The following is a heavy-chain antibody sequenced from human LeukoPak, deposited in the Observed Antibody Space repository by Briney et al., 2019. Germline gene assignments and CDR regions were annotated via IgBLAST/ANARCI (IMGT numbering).Heavy chain of an antibody. V-gene: IGHV3-21*01. CDR3: ARDYSSYFDC. J-gene: IGHJ4*02. Sequence: PGGSLRLSCAASGFTFSSYSMNWVRQAPGKGLEWVSSIGSSSSYIYYADSVKGRFTISRDNAKNSLYLQMNSLRAEDTAVYYCARDYSSYFDCWGQGTLVTVSS. CDR2: IGSSSSYI. D-gene: IGHD4-4*01. CDR1: GFTFSSYS.